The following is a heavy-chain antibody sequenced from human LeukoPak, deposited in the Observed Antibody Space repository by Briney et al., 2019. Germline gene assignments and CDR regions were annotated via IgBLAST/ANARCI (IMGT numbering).Heavy chain of an antibody. Sequence: PSDTLSLTCTVSGGSISRSSYSWGWIRQPPGKGLEWIGNIYSSGGTYYNPSLTSRLIISLNTSKNHFSLSLSSVTAADTAVYYCARTGMTTTAFDYWRQGTLVTVCS. J-gene: IGHJ4*02. V-gene: IGHV4-39*02. CDR1: GGSISRSSYS. D-gene: IGHD4-11*01. CDR3: ARTGMTTTAFDY. CDR2: IYSSGGT.